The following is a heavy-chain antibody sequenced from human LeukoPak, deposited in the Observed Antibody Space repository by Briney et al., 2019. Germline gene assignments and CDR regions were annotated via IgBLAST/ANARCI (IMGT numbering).Heavy chain of an antibody. J-gene: IGHJ4*02. CDR3: ARGKVVAGTPGQNSWDS. V-gene: IGHV4-4*07. CDR1: GGSISSYY. CDR2: IYTSGST. Sequence: SETLSLTCTVSGGSISSYYWNWIRQPAGKGLEWIGRIYTSGSTNYNPSLKSRVSMSVDTSKNQFSLKLSSVTAADTAVYYCARGKVVAGTPGQNSWDSWGQGTLVTVSS. D-gene: IGHD6-19*01.